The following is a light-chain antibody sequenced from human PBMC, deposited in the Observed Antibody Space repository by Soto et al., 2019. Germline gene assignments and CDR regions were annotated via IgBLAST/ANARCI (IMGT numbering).Light chain of an antibody. V-gene: IGKV1-5*01. CDR3: QHYNTYSWT. Sequence: DIQMTQSPSTLSASVGDRVTITCRASQTISSWLAWYQQKPGKAPKLLMYDASSLHSGVPSRFSGSGSGTEFTLTISSLQPDDFATYYCQHYNTYSWTFGQGTKVDIK. CDR1: QTISSW. J-gene: IGKJ1*01. CDR2: DAS.